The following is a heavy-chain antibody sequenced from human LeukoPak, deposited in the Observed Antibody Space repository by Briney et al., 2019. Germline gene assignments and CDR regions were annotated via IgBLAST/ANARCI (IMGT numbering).Heavy chain of an antibody. Sequence: GGSLRLSCTASGFSFSAYGMQWVRQAPGKGLEWVSYVRFDGSNKYYADFVKGRFAISKDNSNNRAYLQLNRLTPDDTAVYYCARTIRVQNYAEFWGQGTRVTVSS. V-gene: IGHV3-30*02. CDR3: ARTIRVQNYAEF. CDR1: GFSFSAYG. CDR2: VRFDGSNK. D-gene: IGHD1-7*01. J-gene: IGHJ4*02.